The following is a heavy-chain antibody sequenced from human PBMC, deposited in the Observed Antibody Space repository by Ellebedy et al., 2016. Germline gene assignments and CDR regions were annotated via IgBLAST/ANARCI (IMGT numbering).Heavy chain of an antibody. J-gene: IGHJ6*02. CDR3: ARYYSRYYGLDV. Sequence: SETLSLTCAVSAGSISSSDWWSWVRQPPGKGLEWIGEIYHSGTTNYNPSLKSRVTISVDTSKTQFSLKLTSVTAADTALYYCARYYSRYYGLDVWGQGTTVTVSS. CDR1: AGSISSSDW. CDR2: IYHSGTT. V-gene: IGHV4-4*02. D-gene: IGHD2-21*01.